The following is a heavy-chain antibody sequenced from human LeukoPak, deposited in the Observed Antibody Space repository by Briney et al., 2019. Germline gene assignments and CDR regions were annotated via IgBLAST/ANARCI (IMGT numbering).Heavy chain of an antibody. CDR3: ASQLSGWSYFFDY. Sequence: PSQTLSLTCAISGDRVSSNSAARNWIRRSPSRGLEWLGRTYYRSKWYNDYEASVKSQLTINPDTSKNKVALQRTSVPPADTARYYCASQLSGWSYFFDYWGQGTLVTVSS. V-gene: IGHV6-1*01. D-gene: IGHD6-13*01. J-gene: IGHJ4*02. CDR1: GDRVSSNSAA. CDR2: TYYRSKWYN.